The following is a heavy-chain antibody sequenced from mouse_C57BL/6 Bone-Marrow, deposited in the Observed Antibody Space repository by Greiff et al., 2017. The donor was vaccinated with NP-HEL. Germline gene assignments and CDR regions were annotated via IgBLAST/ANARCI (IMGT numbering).Heavy chain of an antibody. Sequence: VHVKQSGAELVRPGASVTLSCTASGFNIKDDYMHWVKQRPEQGLEWLGWLDPENGDTEYASQFPGKATLTADPSSNTAYLQLSIRTAEDTAVYYCTTTGWDPGYWGQGTTLTVSA. CDR3: TTTGWDPGY. D-gene: IGHD4-1*01. CDR1: GFNIKDDY. J-gene: IGHJ2*01. V-gene: IGHV14-4*01. CDR2: LDPENGDT.